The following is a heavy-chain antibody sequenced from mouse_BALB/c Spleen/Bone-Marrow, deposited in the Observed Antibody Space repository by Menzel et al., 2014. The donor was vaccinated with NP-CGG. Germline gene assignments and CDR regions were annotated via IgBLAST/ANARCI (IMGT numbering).Heavy chain of an antibody. J-gene: IGHJ2*01. CDR1: GFTFTDFY. Sequence: EVRVVESGGGLVQPGGSLRLSCEASGFTFTDFYMNWVRQPPGKALEWLGFIRNKANGYTTEYSASVKGRSTISRDNSQSILYLQMNTLRAEDSATYYCARDVGRLLFDYWGQGTTLTVSS. D-gene: IGHD1-2*01. CDR3: ARDVGRLLFDY. CDR2: IRNKANGYTT. V-gene: IGHV7-3*02.